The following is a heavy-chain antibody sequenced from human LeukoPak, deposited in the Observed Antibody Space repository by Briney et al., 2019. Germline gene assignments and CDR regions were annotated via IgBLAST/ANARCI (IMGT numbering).Heavy chain of an antibody. CDR3: ARAGHSSGWGPWLFDY. D-gene: IGHD6-19*01. CDR2: INPNSGGT. V-gene: IGHV1-2*02. Sequence: ASVKVSCKASGYTFTGYYMHWVRQAPGQGLEWMGWINPNSGGTNYAQKFQGRVTMTRDTSISTAYMELSRLRSDDTAVYYCARAGHSSGWGPWLFDYWGQGTLVTVSS. J-gene: IGHJ4*02. CDR1: GYTFTGYY.